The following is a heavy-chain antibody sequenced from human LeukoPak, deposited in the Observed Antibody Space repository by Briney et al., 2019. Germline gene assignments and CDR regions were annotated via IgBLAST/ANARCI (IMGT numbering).Heavy chain of an antibody. CDR1: GFTFSGHS. D-gene: IGHD6-13*01. CDR2: INLDGSER. J-gene: IGHJ4*02. V-gene: IGHV3-7*01. Sequence: PGGSLRLSCAASGFTFSGHSMTWVRQAPGKGLEWVANINLDGSERFYVDFVKGRFTISRDNADNSMYLQMNSLRAEDTAVYYCARVIAGAIDYWGQGTLVTVSS. CDR3: ARVIAGAIDY.